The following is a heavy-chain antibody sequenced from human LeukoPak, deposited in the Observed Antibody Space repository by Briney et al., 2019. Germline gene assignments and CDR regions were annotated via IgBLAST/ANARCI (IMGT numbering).Heavy chain of an antibody. CDR1: GYTFTSYG. D-gene: IGHD3-3*01. Sequence: ASVKVSCKASGYTFTSYGISWVRQAPGQGLEWMGWISAYNGNTNYAQKLQGRVTMTRDTSISTAYMELSRLRSDDTAVYYCARAPYYDFWSGYFLPNFDYWGQGTLVTVSS. V-gene: IGHV1-18*01. J-gene: IGHJ4*02. CDR3: ARAPYYDFWSGYFLPNFDY. CDR2: ISAYNGNT.